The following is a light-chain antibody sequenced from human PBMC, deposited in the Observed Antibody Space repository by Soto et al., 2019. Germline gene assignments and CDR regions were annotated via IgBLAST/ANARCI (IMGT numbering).Light chain of an antibody. CDR2: GAS. CDR1: ECISRDY. Sequence: EIVLTQSPGTLSLSPVQRATLSCRASECISRDYLAWYQQRLGQAPRLLIYGASSGATGIPDRFSGSGSGTDFTLTISRLEPEDFEIYYCQQYGGVPYTFGQGTKLEIK. CDR3: QQYGGVPYT. V-gene: IGKV3-20*01. J-gene: IGKJ2*01.